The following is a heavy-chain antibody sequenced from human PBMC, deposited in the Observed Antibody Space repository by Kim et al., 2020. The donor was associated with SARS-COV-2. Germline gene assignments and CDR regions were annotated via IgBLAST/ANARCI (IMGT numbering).Heavy chain of an antibody. V-gene: IGHV1-8*01. CDR2: MNPNSGNT. CDR1: GYTFTSYD. CDR3: ARYNYYDSSGYWGGLDAFDI. D-gene: IGHD3-22*01. J-gene: IGHJ3*02. Sequence: ASVKVSCKASGYTFTSYDINWVRQATGQGLEWMGWMNPNSGNTGYAQKFQGRVTMTRNTSISTAYMELSSLRSEDTAVYYCARYNYYDSSGYWGGLDAFDIWGQGTMVTVSS.